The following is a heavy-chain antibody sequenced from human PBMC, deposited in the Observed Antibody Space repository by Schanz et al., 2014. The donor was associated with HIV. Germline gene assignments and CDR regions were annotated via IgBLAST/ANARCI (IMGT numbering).Heavy chain of an antibody. CDR1: GFTFSSYS. V-gene: IGHV3-21*02. Sequence: EVQLLQSGGGLVKPGGSLRLSCAASGFTFSSYSMNWVRQAPGKGLEWVSSISFSSSYIYYADSVKGRFTISRDNVKNSLFLQMNNLRDEDTAVYYCARWGGSSWYWFDSWGQGTLVTVSS. J-gene: IGHJ5*01. CDR3: ARWGGSSWYWFDS. CDR2: ISFSSSYI. D-gene: IGHD6-13*01.